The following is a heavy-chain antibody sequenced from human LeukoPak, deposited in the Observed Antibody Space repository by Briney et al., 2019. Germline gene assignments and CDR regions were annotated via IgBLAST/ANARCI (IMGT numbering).Heavy chain of an antibody. Sequence: PGGSLRLSCAVSGFTFSSYWMSWVRQAPGRGLEWVANIKQDGSEKYYVDSVKGRFTISRDNSKNTLYLQMNSLRAEDTAVYYCAKDRRFSVTVFDYWGQGTLVTVSS. J-gene: IGHJ4*02. CDR2: IKQDGSEK. V-gene: IGHV3-7*03. D-gene: IGHD4-11*01. CDR3: AKDRRFSVTVFDY. CDR1: GFTFSSYW.